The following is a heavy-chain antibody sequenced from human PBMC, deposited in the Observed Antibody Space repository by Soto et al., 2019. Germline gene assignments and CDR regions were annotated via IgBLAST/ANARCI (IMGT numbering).Heavy chain of an antibody. Sequence: SETLSLSCTFSGGSISISSYSWGWIRQPPGKGLEWIGSIYYSGSTYYNPSLKSRVTISVDTSKNQFSLKLSSVTAADTAVYYCARRRDDFWSEEGFDYWGQGTMVTVSS. CDR1: GGSISISSYS. D-gene: IGHD3-3*01. V-gene: IGHV4-39*01. CDR3: ARRRDDFWSEEGFDY. CDR2: IYYSGST. J-gene: IGHJ4*02.